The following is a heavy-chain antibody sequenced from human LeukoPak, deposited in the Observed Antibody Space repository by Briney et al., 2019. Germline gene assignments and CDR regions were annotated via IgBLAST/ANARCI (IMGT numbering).Heavy chain of an antibody. V-gene: IGHV3-23*01. CDR3: ASAPGSLVSIAARPYYFDS. CDR1: GFTFSNYA. Sequence: GGSLRLSCAASGFTFSNYAMSWVRQAPGKGLEWVSVINGASSATYYADSVKGRFAISRDNSKSTLHLHINSLRAEDTAVYYCASAPGSLVSIAARPYYFDSWGQGTLVTVSS. J-gene: IGHJ4*02. CDR2: INGASSAT. D-gene: IGHD6-6*01.